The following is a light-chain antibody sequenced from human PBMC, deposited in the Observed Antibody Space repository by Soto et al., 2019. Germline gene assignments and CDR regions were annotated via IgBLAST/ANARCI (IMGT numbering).Light chain of an antibody. Sequence: ASQCVSSSYLAWYRQTTGQAPRLLIYGASSRATGIPDRFSGSVSGTDFTLTISRLEPEDFAVYYCQQYDSSGTFGQGTNV. J-gene: IGKJ1*01. CDR3: QQYDSSGT. CDR2: GAS. V-gene: IGKV3-20*01. CDR1: QCVSSSY.